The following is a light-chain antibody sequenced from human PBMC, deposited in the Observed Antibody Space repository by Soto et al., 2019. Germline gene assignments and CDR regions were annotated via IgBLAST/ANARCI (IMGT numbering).Light chain of an antibody. CDR3: QQYNNWPPVT. J-gene: IGKJ4*01. CDR2: GAS. V-gene: IGKV3-15*01. CDR1: QSVSNK. Sequence: EILMTQSPATLSVSPGERATLSCRASQSVSNKLVWYQQRPGQAPRLLIYGASTRATGSPARFSGSGSGTEFTLTISSLQSEDFAVYYCQQYNNWPPVTFGGGTKVEIK.